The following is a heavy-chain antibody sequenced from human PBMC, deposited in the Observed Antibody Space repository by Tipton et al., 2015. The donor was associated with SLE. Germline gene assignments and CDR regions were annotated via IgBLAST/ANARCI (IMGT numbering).Heavy chain of an antibody. V-gene: IGHV4-39*07. CDR1: GGSISRSSDY. CDR2: INYSGST. CDR3: ARARLGRGYSYGYGAFDI. Sequence: LRLSCTVSGGSISRSSDYWGWIRQPPGKGLEWIGSINYSGSTYYNPSLKSRVTISVDTSKNQFSLKLSSVTAADTAVYYCARARLGRGYSYGYGAFDIWGQGTMVTVSS. J-gene: IGHJ3*02. D-gene: IGHD5-18*01.